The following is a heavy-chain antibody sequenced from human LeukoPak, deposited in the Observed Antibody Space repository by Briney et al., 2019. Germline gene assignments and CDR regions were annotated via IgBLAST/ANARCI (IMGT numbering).Heavy chain of an antibody. CDR1: GFTFSSYS. V-gene: IGHV3-21*01. CDR2: ISSSSSYI. CDR3: AILAYCGGDCYSGYYFDY. D-gene: IGHD2-21*02. Sequence: GGSLRLSCAASGFTFSSYSMNWVRQAPGKGLEWVSSISSSSSYIYYADSVKGRFTISRDNAKNSLYLQMNSLRAEDTAVYYCAILAYCGGDCYSGYYFDYWGQGTLVTVSS. J-gene: IGHJ4*02.